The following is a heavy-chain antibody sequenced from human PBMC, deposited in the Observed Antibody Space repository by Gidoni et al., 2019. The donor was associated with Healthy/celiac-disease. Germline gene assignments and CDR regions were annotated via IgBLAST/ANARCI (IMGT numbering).Heavy chain of an antibody. J-gene: IGHJ3*02. CDR3: ARDQGITGTTLAFDI. CDR1: GFTVSSNY. CDR2: SYSGGST. V-gene: IGHV3-53*01. D-gene: IGHD1-20*01. Sequence: EVQLVESGGGLIQPGGSLRLSCAASGFTVSSNYMSWVRQAPGKGLEGVSGSYSGGSTYYADAVKGRFTISRDNSKNTLYLQMNSLRAEDTAVYYCARDQGITGTTLAFDIWGQGTMVTVSS.